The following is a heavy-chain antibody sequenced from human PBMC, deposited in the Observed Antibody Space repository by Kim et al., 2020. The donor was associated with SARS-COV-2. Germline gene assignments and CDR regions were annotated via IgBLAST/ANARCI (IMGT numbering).Heavy chain of an antibody. D-gene: IGHD3-10*01. Sequence: ASVKVSCKASGDTFTSYDISWVRQATGQGLAWMGWMNPYSGNTGYAQKFQGRVTMTRITSISTAYLELSSLTSEDTAVYYCARGHWGSGSYWYFDLWGRGTLVTVSS. CDR3: ARGHWGSGSYWYFDL. V-gene: IGHV1-8*01. J-gene: IGHJ2*01. CDR1: GDTFTSYD. CDR2: MNPYSGNT.